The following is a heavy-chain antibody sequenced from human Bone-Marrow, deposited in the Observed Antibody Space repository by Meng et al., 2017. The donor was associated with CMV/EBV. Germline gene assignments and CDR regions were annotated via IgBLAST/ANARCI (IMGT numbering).Heavy chain of an antibody. CDR2: IKQDGSEK. J-gene: IGHJ4*02. CDR3: ARDYSSSWYAGGFAF. Sequence: GGSLRLSCAASGFTFSSYWMSWVRQAPGKGLEWVANIKQDGSEKYYVDSVKGRFTISRDNAKNSLYLQMNSLRAEDTAVYYCARDYSSSWYAGGFAFWGQGHLVNVSS. CDR1: GFTFSSYW. V-gene: IGHV3-7*01. D-gene: IGHD6-13*01.